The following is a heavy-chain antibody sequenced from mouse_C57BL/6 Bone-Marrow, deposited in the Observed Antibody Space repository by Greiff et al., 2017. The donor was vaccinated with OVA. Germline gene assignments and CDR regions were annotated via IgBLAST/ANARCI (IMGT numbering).Heavy chain of an antibody. Sequence: EVKLMESGGGLVQPGGSLKLSCAASGFTFSDYGMAWVRQAPRKGPEWVAFISNLAYSIYYADTVTGRFTISRENAKNTLYLEMSSLRSEDTAMYYCARGSNYGFAYWGQGTLVTVSA. J-gene: IGHJ3*01. V-gene: IGHV5-15*01. CDR1: GFTFSDYG. CDR2: ISNLAYSI. D-gene: IGHD2-5*01. CDR3: ARGSNYGFAY.